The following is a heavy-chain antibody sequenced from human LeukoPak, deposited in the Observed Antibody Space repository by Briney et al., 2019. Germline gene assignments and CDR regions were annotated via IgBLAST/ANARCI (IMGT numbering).Heavy chain of an antibody. CDR1: GGSISSSSYY. CDR3: ARRVEVVVVAATFDAFDI. J-gene: IGHJ3*02. D-gene: IGHD2-15*01. CDR2: IYYSGST. Sequence: PSETLSLTCTVSGGSISSSSYYWGWIRQPPGKGLEWIGSIYYSGSTYYNPPLKSRVTISVDTSKNQFSLKLSSVTAADTAVYYCARRVEVVVVAATFDAFDIWGQGTMVTVSS. V-gene: IGHV4-39*01.